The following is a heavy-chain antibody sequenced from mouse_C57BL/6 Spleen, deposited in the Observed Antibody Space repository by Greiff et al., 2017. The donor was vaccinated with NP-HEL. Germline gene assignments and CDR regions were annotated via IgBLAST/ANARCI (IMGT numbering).Heavy chain of an antibody. CDR3: ARHDWDQYYFDY. V-gene: IGHV5-6*01. D-gene: IGHD4-1*01. Sequence: EVQLVESGGDLVKPGGSLKLSCAASGFTFSSYGMSWVRQTPDKRLEWVATISSGGSYTYYPDSVKGRFTISRDNAKNTLYLQMSSLKSEDTAMYYCARHDWDQYYFDYWGQGTTLTVSS. CDR2: ISSGGSYT. J-gene: IGHJ2*01. CDR1: GFTFSSYG.